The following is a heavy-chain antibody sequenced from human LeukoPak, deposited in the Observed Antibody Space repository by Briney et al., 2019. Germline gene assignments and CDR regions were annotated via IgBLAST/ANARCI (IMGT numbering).Heavy chain of an antibody. D-gene: IGHD5-24*01. CDR1: GFTFSSYA. Sequence: PPGGSLRLSCAASGFTFSSYAMSWVRQAPGKGLEWVSAISGSGGSTYYADSVKGRFTISRDNSKNTLYLQMNSLGAEDTAVYYCAKDGMATISYYFDYWGQGTLVTVSS. V-gene: IGHV3-23*01. CDR3: AKDGMATISYYFDY. CDR2: ISGSGGST. J-gene: IGHJ4*02.